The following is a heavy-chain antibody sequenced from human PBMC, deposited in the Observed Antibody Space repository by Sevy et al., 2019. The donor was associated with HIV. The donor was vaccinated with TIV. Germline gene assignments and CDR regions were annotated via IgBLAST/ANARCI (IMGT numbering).Heavy chain of an antibody. V-gene: IGHV4-39*01. Sequence: SETLSLTCTVSGGSISSSSYYWGWIRQPPGKGLEWIGSIYYSGRTYYNPSLKSRVTISVDTSKNQFSLKLSSVTAADTAVYYCARLGVKYYFDYWCQGTLVTVSS. CDR1: GGSISSSSYY. J-gene: IGHJ4*02. CDR3: ARLGVKYYFDY. CDR2: IYYSGRT. D-gene: IGHD2-8*01.